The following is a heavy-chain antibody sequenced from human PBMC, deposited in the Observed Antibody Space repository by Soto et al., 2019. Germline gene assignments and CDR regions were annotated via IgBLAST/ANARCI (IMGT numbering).Heavy chain of an antibody. J-gene: IGHJ5*02. CDR1: GYTFTSYG. CDR3: ARDREAATTPLLDP. V-gene: IGHV1-18*01. CDR2: ISAYNGNT. Sequence: ASVKVSCKASGYTFTSYGISWVRQAPGQGLEWMGWISAYNGNTNYAQKFQGRVTITADESTSTAYMELSSLRSEDTAVYYCARDREAATTPLLDPWGQGTLVTVSS. D-gene: IGHD2-15*01.